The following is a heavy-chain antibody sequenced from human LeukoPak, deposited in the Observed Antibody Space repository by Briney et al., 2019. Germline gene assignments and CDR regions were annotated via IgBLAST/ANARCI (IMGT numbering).Heavy chain of an antibody. V-gene: IGHV4-39*01. J-gene: IGHJ4*02. Sequence: PSETLSLTCTVSGGPIFSSPFYWGWIRQPPGKGLEWIASVYYNGITYYNPSLKSRVTISVDTSKNQLALKVTSVTAADTATYYCARLMTTVATWGQGTLVTVSS. CDR3: ARLMTTVAT. CDR1: GGPIFSSPFY. CDR2: VYYNGIT. D-gene: IGHD4-11*01.